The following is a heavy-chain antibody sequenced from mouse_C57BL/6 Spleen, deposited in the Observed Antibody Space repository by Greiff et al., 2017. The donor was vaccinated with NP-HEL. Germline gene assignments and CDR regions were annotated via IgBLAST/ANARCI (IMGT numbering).Heavy chain of an antibody. CDR2: IYPGDGDT. J-gene: IGHJ4*01. V-gene: IGHV1-80*01. D-gene: IGHD1-1*01. CDR3: ARTGGSSFDYYAMDY. CDR1: GYAFSSYW. Sequence: VQLQQSGAELVKPGASVKISCKASGYAFSSYWMTWVKQRPGKGLEWIGQIYPGDGDTYYNGKLKGRVTLSADNSASTAYLQLSSLTSEDPAVYFCARTGGSSFDYYAMDYWGQGTSVTVSS.